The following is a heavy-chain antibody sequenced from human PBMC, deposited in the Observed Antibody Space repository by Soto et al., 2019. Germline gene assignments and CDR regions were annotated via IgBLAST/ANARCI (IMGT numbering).Heavy chain of an antibody. CDR2: INHSGST. CDR1: GGSFSGYY. J-gene: IGHJ6*02. D-gene: IGHD3-16*01. V-gene: IGHV4-34*01. CDR3: VTARRKGVYYYYYGMDV. Sequence: SETLSLTCAVYGGSFSGYYWSWIRQPPGKGLGWIGEINHSGSTNYNPSLKSRVTISVDTSKNQFSLKLSSVTAADTAVYYCVTARRKGVYYYYYGMDVWGQGTTVTVS.